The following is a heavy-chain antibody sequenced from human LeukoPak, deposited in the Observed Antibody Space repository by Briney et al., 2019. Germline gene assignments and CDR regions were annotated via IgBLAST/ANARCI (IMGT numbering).Heavy chain of an antibody. Sequence: GGSLRLSCAASGLTFRSYWMHWVRQAPGKRLVWVSRIDNDGSSTSYADSVKGRFTISRDNAKNRLYVQMNSLRADDTAVYYCATGSGLWSPDFWGQGTPVTVSS. CDR2: IDNDGSST. CDR3: ATGSGLWSPDF. CDR1: GLTFRSYW. V-gene: IGHV3-74*01. D-gene: IGHD2-21*01. J-gene: IGHJ4*02.